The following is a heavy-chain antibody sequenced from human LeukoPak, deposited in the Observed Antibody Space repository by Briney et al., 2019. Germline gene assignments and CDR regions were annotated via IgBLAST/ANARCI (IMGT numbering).Heavy chain of an antibody. D-gene: IGHD6-19*01. V-gene: IGHV4-59*08. CDR2: IFYSGST. CDR3: ARHQYTSGWYGWFDP. Sequence: SETLSLTCTVSSGSIGSYYWSWIRQPPGKGLEWIGYIFYSGSTNYNPSLKSRVTILVDTSNNQLSLKLSSVTAADTAVYYCARHQYTSGWYGWFDPWGQGTLVTVSS. CDR1: SGSIGSYY. J-gene: IGHJ5*02.